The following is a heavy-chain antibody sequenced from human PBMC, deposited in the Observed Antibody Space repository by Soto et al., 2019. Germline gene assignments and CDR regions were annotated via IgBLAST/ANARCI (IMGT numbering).Heavy chain of an antibody. D-gene: IGHD3-3*01. CDR2: IYYSGST. V-gene: IGHV4-59*01. CDR1: GGSISSYY. CDR3: AREGADYDFWSGYPQRDYYYYMDV. Sequence: SETLSLTCTVSGGSISSYYWSWIRQPPGKGLEWIGYIYYSGSTNYNPSLKSRVTISVDTSKNQFSLKLSSVTAADTAVYYCAREGADYDFWSGYPQRDYYYYMDVWGKGTTVTVAS. J-gene: IGHJ6*03.